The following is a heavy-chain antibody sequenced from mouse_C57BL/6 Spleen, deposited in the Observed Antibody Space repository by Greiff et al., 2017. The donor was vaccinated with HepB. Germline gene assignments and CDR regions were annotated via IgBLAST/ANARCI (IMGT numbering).Heavy chain of an antibody. D-gene: IGHD1-1*01. CDR3: ERRDYGSNYFDY. CDR1: GYTFTSYT. CDR2: INPSSGYT. V-gene: IGHV1-4*01. J-gene: IGHJ2*01. Sequence: VQLQQSGAELARPGASVKMSCKASGYTFTSYTMHWVKQRPGQGLEWIGYINPSSGYTKYNQKFKDKATLTADKSSSTAYMQLSSLTAEDSAVYYCERRDYGSNYFDYWGQGSTLTGSS.